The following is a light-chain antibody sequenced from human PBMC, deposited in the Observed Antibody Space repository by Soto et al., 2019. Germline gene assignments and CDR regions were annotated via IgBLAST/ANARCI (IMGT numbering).Light chain of an antibody. CDR1: QSVSSY. Sequence: EIVLTQSPATLSLSPGERATLSCRASQSVSSYLAWYQQKPGQAPRILIYDASNRATGSPARFSGSGSGTDFTLTISSLEPEDFAVYYCQQRSNWPRTFGQGTKVDIK. CDR2: DAS. V-gene: IGKV3-11*01. J-gene: IGKJ1*01. CDR3: QQRSNWPRT.